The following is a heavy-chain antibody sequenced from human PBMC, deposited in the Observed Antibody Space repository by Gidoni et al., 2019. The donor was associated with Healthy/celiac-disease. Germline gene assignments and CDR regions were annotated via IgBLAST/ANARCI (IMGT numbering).Heavy chain of an antibody. CDR1: GFTFTSSA. J-gene: IGHJ3*02. Sequence: QMHLVQSGPEVKKPGTSVKVPCKVSGFTFTSSAMQWVRQARGQRLEWIGWIVVGSGNTNYAQKFQERVTITRDMSTSTAYMELSSLRSEDTAVYYCAAALLTTVTEDAFDIWGQGTMVTVSS. CDR3: AAALLTTVTEDAFDI. CDR2: IVVGSGNT. D-gene: IGHD4-17*01. V-gene: IGHV1-58*02.